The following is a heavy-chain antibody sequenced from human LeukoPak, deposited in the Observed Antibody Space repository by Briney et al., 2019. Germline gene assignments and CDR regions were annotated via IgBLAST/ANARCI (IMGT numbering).Heavy chain of an antibody. D-gene: IGHD3-10*01. Sequence: SETLSLTCTVSGGSISTSNYYWGWIRQPPGKGLEWIGNIFYSGSTYYSPSLNSRVTMSIDASKNQFSLNLISVTAADTAVYYCARDSGTTGEVKFDPWGQGTLVTVSS. J-gene: IGHJ5*02. V-gene: IGHV4-39*07. CDR1: GGSISTSNYY. CDR3: ARDSGTTGEVKFDP. CDR2: IFYSGST.